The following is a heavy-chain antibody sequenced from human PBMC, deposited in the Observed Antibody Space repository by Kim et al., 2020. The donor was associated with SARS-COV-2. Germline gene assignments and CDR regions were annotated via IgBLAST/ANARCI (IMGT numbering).Heavy chain of an antibody. V-gene: IGHV5-51*01. J-gene: IGHJ4*02. CDR3: ARHQASHPDY. CDR2: IYPGDSDT. Sequence: GASLKISCKGSGYSFTSYWICWVRQMPGKGLEWLGIIYPGDSDTRYSTSFQGQVTISADKSISTAYLQWSSLEASDTAMYYCARHQASHPDYWGQGTLVTVSS. CDR1: GYSFTSYW.